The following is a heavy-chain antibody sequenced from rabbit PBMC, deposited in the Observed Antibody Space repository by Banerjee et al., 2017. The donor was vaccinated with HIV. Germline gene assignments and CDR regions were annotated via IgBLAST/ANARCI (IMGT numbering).Heavy chain of an antibody. CDR3: ARSLATGDAGYPYAYNL. J-gene: IGHJ4*01. CDR1: GFTISSSYY. V-gene: IGHV1S40*01. Sequence: QSLEESGGDLVKPGASLTLTCTASGFTISSSYYMCWVRQAPGKGLEWIGCICAGSDSTYYASWAKGRFTISKTSSTTVTLQMTSLTAADTATYFCARSLATGDAGYPYAYNLWGPGTLV. D-gene: IGHD6-1*01. CDR2: ICAGSDST.